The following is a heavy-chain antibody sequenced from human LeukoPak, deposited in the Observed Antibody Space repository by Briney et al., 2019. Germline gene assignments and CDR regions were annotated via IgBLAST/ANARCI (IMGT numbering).Heavy chain of an antibody. D-gene: IGHD3-22*01. CDR3: ARDPWAYDSSDRVKNDY. CDR2: INPNSGGT. J-gene: IGHJ4*02. CDR1: GYTFTGYY. V-gene: IGHV1-2*02. Sequence: GASVKVSCKASGYTFTGYYMHWVRQAPGQGLEWMGWINPNSGGTNYAQKFQGRVTMTRDTSISTAYMELSRLRSDDTAVYYCARDPWAYDSSDRVKNDYWGQGTLVTVSS.